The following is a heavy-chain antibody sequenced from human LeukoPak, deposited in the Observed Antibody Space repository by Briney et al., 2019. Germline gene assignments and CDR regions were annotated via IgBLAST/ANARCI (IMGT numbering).Heavy chain of an antibody. CDR1: GGTFSSYA. D-gene: IGHD3-10*01. CDR3: SWFGELLGWFDP. CDR2: IIPIFGTA. V-gene: IGHV1-69*13. J-gene: IGHJ5*02. Sequence: GASVKVSCKASGGTFSSYAISWVRQAPGQGLEWMGGIIPIFGTANYAQKFQGRVTITADESTSTAYMELSSLRSEDTAVYYCSWFGELLGWFDPWGQGTLVTVSS.